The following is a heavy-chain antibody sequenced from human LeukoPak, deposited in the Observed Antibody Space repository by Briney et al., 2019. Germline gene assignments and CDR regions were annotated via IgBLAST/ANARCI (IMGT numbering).Heavy chain of an antibody. CDR2: ISGSGGDT. CDR1: GFTFRSYA. Sequence: GGSLRLSCAASGFTFRSYAIYWVRQAPGKGLEWVSGISGSGGDTYFADSVKGRFTISRDNSKNTLYLQMNSLRAEDTAVYYCARDRAYGGFGEFNYYYMDVWGKGTTVTVSS. CDR3: ARDRAYGGFGEFNYYYMDV. D-gene: IGHD3-10*01. V-gene: IGHV3-23*01. J-gene: IGHJ6*03.